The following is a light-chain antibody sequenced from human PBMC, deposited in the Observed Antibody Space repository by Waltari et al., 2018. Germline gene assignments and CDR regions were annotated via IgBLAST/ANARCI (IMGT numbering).Light chain of an antibody. CDR3: QSFDSSLDGYV. CDR1: SSNIGPSYH. Sequence: QSVLTQPPSVSGAPGQRVTISCTGRSSNIGPSYHVHWYQHLPGTAPKVLIYANNNRPSGVPDRFSGSKSGASASLAITGLQAEDEADYYCQSFDSSLDGYVFGTGTKVTVL. CDR2: ANN. J-gene: IGLJ1*01. V-gene: IGLV1-40*01.